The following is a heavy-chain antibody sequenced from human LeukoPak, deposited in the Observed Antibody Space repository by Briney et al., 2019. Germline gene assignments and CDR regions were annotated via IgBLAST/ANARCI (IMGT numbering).Heavy chain of an antibody. Sequence: PSETLSLTCTVSGGSIRSSYYYWGWIRQPPGKGLEWIGSIYDSGSTYYNPSLKSRVTITVDTSKNQFSLKLNSVTAADTAVYYCASATYYDFWSGYYPEYYFDYWGQGTLDTVSS. CDR3: ASATYYDFWSGYYPEYYFDY. D-gene: IGHD3-3*01. CDR1: GGSIRSSYYY. CDR2: IYDSGST. J-gene: IGHJ4*02. V-gene: IGHV4-39*01.